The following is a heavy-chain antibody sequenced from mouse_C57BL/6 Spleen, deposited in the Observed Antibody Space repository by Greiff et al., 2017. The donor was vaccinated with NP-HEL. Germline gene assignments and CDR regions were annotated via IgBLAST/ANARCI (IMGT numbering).Heavy chain of an antibody. CDR3: SRKRYGNRYAMDY. J-gene: IGHJ4*01. D-gene: IGHD2-1*01. V-gene: IGHV1-55*01. Sequence: QVQLQQPGAELVKPGASVKMSCKASGYTFTSYWITWVKQRPGQGLEWIGDIYPGSGSTNYNEKFKSKATLTVDTSSSTAYMQLSSLTSEDSAVYYCSRKRYGNRYAMDYWGQGTSVTVSS. CDR1: GYTFTSYW. CDR2: IYPGSGST.